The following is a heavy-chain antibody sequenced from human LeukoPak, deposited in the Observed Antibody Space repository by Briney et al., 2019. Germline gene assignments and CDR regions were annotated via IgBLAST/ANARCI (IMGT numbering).Heavy chain of an antibody. CDR2: IYYSGST. J-gene: IGHJ4*02. Sequence: PSETLSLTCTVSSDSISSSSYYWGYIRQPPGEGLEWIGSIYYSGSTFYNPSLKSRVTISVDTSKNQFSLKVSSVTAADTAVYYCVRLSGLREIYYWGQGTLVTVSS. D-gene: IGHD4-17*01. V-gene: IGHV4-39*01. CDR3: VRLSGLREIYY. CDR1: SDSISSSSYY.